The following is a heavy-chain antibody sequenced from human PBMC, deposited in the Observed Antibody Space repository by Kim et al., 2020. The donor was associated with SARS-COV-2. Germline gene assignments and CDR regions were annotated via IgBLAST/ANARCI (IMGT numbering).Heavy chain of an antibody. CDR3: ARHYYDSSGYSYYFDY. Sequence: SFQGQVTISADKSISTAYLQWSSLKASDTAMYYCARHYYDSSGYSYYFDYWGQGTLVTVSS. V-gene: IGHV5-51*01. J-gene: IGHJ4*02. D-gene: IGHD3-22*01.